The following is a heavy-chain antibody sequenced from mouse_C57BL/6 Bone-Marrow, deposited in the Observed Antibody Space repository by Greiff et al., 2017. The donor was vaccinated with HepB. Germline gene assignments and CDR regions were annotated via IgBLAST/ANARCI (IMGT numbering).Heavy chain of an antibody. CDR1: GYAFSSSW. CDR3: ASDHGSSYVRFAY. Sequence: VQLQQSGPELVKPGASVKISCKASGYAFSSSWMNWVKQRPGKGLEWIGRIYPGDGDTNYNGKFKGKATLTADKSSSTAYMQLSSLTSEDSAVYFWASDHGSSYVRFAYWGQGTLVTVSA. V-gene: IGHV1-82*01. J-gene: IGHJ3*01. D-gene: IGHD1-1*01. CDR2: IYPGDGDT.